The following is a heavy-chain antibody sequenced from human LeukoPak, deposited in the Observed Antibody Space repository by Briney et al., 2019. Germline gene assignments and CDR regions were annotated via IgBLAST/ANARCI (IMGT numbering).Heavy chain of an antibody. V-gene: IGHV4-61*02. D-gene: IGHD5-12*01. CDR1: GGSISSGSYY. CDR2: IYTSGST. J-gene: IGHJ5*02. CDR3: ARDRYSGYES. Sequence: PSETLSLTCTVSGGSISSGSYYWSWIRQPAGKGLEWIGRIYTSGSTNYNPSLKSRVTISVDTSKNQFSLKLSSVTAADTAVYYCARDRYSGYESWGQGTLVTVSS.